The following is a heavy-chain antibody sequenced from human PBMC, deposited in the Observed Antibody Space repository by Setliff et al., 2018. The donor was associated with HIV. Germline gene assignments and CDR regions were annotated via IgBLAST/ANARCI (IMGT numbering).Heavy chain of an antibody. D-gene: IGHD3-9*01. CDR3: AKGPPLVISLPDF. Sequence: SVKVSCKASGGTFSNYAISWVRQAPGQGLEWMGGIIPIFGTAHYAQRFQGRVTITADKSTNTAYMELSSLISEDTALYYCAKGPPLVISLPDFWGQGTLVTVSS. CDR1: GGTFSNYA. V-gene: IGHV1-69*06. J-gene: IGHJ4*02. CDR2: IIPIFGTA.